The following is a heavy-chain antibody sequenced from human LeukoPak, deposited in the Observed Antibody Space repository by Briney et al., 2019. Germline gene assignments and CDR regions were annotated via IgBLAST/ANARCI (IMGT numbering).Heavy chain of an antibody. CDR2: ISAYNGNT. V-gene: IGHV1-18*01. D-gene: IGHD3-10*01. CDR3: ARGPITMVRGAESPFDY. Sequence: ASVKVSCKASGYTFTSYGISWVRQAPGQGLEWMGWISAYNGNTNYAQKLQGRVTMTTDTSTSTAYMELRSLRSDDTAVCYCARGPITMVRGAESPFDYWGQGTLVTVSS. CDR1: GYTFTSYG. J-gene: IGHJ4*02.